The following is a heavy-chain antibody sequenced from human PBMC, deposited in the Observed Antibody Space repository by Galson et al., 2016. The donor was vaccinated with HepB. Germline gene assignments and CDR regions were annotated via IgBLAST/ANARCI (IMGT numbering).Heavy chain of an antibody. CDR2: ISFDGSNK. V-gene: IGHV3-30*04. CDR3: AGDPAFGRGYNYGFDY. Sequence: SLRLSCAVSGFTFSSYAMHWVRQAPGKGLEWVAVISFDGSNKYYADSVKGRFTISRDNSKDTLYVQMSSLRADDTAVYYCAGDPAFGRGYNYGFDYWGQGTLVTVSS. D-gene: IGHD5-18*01. CDR1: GFTFSSYA. J-gene: IGHJ4*02.